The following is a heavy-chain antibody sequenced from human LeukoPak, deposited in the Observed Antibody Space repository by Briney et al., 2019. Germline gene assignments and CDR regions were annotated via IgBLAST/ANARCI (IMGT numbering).Heavy chain of an antibody. CDR1: GFTFSSYA. CDR2: ISGGGGTT. D-gene: IGHD3-22*01. J-gene: IGHJ4*02. Sequence: GGSLRLSRAASGFTFSSYAMSWVRQAPGKRLEWVSAISGGGGTTYYADSVKGRFTISRDNSKNTLFLRMNSLRAEDTAVYYCAKDSGPYTSGYYGHWGQGTLVTVSS. V-gene: IGHV3-23*01. CDR3: AKDSGPYTSGYYGH.